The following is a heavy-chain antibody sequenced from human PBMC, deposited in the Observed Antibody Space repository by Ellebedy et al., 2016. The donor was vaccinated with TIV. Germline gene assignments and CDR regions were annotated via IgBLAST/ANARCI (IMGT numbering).Heavy chain of an antibody. V-gene: IGHV3-48*01. J-gene: IGHJ3*01. CDR2: ITSTSDNR. CDR1: GFTFSRYS. D-gene: IGHD1-26*01. CDR3: ARDPVGATDALDV. Sequence: PGGSLRLSCAASGFTFSRYSMNWVRQAPGKGLECISFITSTSDNRYYADSVKGRFTISRDNSRNTLYLQMNSLRGEDTALYYCARDPVGATDALDVWGQGTVVTVSS.